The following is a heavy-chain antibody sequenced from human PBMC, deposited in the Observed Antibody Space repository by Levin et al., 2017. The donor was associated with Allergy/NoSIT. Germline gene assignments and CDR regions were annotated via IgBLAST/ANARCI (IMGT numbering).Heavy chain of an antibody. D-gene: IGHD3-22*01. Sequence: SCAASGFTFSSYAMSWVRQAPGKGLEWVSAISGSGGSTYYADSVKGRFTISRDNSKNTLYLQMNSLRAEDTAVYYCAKVLHDSSDYRAFDIWGQGTMVTVSS. CDR1: GFTFSSYA. J-gene: IGHJ3*02. CDR2: ISGSGGST. V-gene: IGHV3-23*01. CDR3: AKVLHDSSDYRAFDI.